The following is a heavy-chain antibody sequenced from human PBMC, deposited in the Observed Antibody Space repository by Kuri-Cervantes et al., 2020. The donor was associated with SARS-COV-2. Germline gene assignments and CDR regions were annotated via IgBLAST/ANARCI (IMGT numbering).Heavy chain of an antibody. CDR1: GFTFSSYA. CDR2: ISGSGGST. J-gene: IGHJ4*02. CDR3: AKSEGHDFWSGHSYFDY. V-gene: IGHV3-23*01. Sequence: GESLKISCAASGFTFSSYAMSWVRQAPGKGLEWVSAISGSGGSTYYADSVKGRFTISRDNSKNTLYLQMNSLRAEDTAVYYCAKSEGHDFWSGHSYFDYWGQGTLVTVSS. D-gene: IGHD3-3*01.